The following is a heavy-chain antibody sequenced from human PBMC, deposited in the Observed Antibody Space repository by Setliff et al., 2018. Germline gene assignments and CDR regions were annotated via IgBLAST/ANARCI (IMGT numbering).Heavy chain of an antibody. D-gene: IGHD2-8*02. CDR2: INHSGST. Sequence: SETLSLTCTVSGGSISTRTYYWGWIRQPPGKGLEWIGEINHSGSTNYNPSLKSRVTISLDTSKNHFSLNLRSVTAADTAVYYCARLSPYNTGPPFDYWGQGTLVTVSS. CDR1: GGSISTRTYY. CDR3: ARLSPYNTGPPFDY. J-gene: IGHJ4*02. V-gene: IGHV4-39*02.